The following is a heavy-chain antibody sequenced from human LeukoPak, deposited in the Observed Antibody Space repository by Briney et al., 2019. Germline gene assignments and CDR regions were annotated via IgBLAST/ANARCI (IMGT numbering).Heavy chain of an antibody. CDR1: GYTFTGCY. J-gene: IGHJ4*02. Sequence: GASVKVSCKTSGYTFTGCYIHWVRQAPGQGLEWMGWINPNSGDTDYAQKFQGRVTVTRDTSISTGYMELSRLRSDDTAVYYCARAFLVRDYFDYWGQGTLVTVSS. V-gene: IGHV1-2*02. D-gene: IGHD3-3*01. CDR3: ARAFLVRDYFDY. CDR2: INPNSGDT.